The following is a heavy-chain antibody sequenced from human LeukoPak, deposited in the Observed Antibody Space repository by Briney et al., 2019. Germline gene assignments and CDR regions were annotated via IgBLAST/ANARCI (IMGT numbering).Heavy chain of an antibody. Sequence: SETQSLTCTVSGGSISSYYWSWIRQPPGKGLEWIGYIYYSGSTNYNPSLKSRVTISVDTSKNQFSLKLSSVTAADTAVYYCARHPKYSSSWYSFDYWGQGTLVTVSS. CDR3: ARHPKYSSSWYSFDY. CDR1: GGSISSYY. CDR2: IYYSGST. D-gene: IGHD6-13*01. J-gene: IGHJ4*02. V-gene: IGHV4-59*08.